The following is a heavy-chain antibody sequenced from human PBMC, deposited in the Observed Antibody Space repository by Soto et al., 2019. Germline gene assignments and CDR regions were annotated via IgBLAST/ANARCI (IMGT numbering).Heavy chain of an antibody. Sequence: QVQLVESGGGVVQPGRSLRLSCAASGFTFSSYGMHWVRQAPGKGLEWVAVIWYDGSNKYYADSVKGRFTISRDNSKNTLYLQMNSLRAEDTAVYYCARVGGIQLWDYYFDYWGQGTLVTVSS. D-gene: IGHD5-18*01. CDR3: ARVGGIQLWDYYFDY. CDR2: IWYDGSNK. CDR1: GFTFSSYG. J-gene: IGHJ4*02. V-gene: IGHV3-33*01.